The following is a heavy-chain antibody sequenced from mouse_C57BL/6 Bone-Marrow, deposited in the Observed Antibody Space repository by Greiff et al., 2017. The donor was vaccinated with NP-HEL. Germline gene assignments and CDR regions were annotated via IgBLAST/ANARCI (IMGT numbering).Heavy chain of an antibody. D-gene: IGHD2-5*01. CDR1: GYTFTDYY. CDR3: ARRYSNYVAY. J-gene: IGHJ3*01. Sequence: VQLQQSGPVLVKPGASVKMSCKASGYTFTDYYMNWVKQSHGKSLEWIGVINPYNGGTSYNQKFKGKATLTVDKSSSTAYMELNSLTSEDSAVYYCARRYSNYVAYWGQGTLVTVSA. V-gene: IGHV1-19*01. CDR2: INPYNGGT.